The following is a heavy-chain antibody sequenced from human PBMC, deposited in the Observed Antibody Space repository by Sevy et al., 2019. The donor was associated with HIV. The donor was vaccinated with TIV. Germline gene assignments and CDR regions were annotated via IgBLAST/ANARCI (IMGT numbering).Heavy chain of an antibody. CDR1: GYTLTKLS. CDR3: AVTKDYYDSSGYPFDY. J-gene: IGHJ4*02. V-gene: IGHV1-24*01. Sequence: ASVKVSCKVSGYTLTKLSMHWVRQVRGKGLEWMGSFDPEDGKTIYAQKFQGRVTMTEDKSTDTAYMQLTSLRSEDTAVFYCAVTKDYYDSSGYPFDYWGLGTLVTVSS. D-gene: IGHD3-22*01. CDR2: FDPEDGKT.